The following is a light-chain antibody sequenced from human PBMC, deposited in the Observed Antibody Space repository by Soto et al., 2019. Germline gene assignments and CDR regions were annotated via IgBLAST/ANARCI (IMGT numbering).Light chain of an antibody. Sequence: EKVMTQSPVTLSMSPGERATLSCRASQSISTNLAWYHQKPGQAPRLLIYRASTRAAGVPARFSGSGSGTEFPLTISSLQPEDFAIYYCQQYDAWPYTFGQGTKLEI. CDR2: RAS. V-gene: IGKV3-15*01. CDR1: QSISTN. CDR3: QQYDAWPYT. J-gene: IGKJ2*01.